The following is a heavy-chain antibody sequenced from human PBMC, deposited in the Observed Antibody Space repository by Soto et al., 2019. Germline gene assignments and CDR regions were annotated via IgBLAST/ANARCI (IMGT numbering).Heavy chain of an antibody. CDR2: IKSKTGGGTK. V-gene: IGHV3-15*01. Sequence: GGSLRLSCAASGFTFSNAWMSWVRQAPGKGLEWVGRIKSKTGGGTKDDAATVQGRFTISRDDSKNTLYLQMNSLKTEDTSVYSCTPGGGYYYYYGMDVWGQGTTVTVSS. J-gene: IGHJ6*02. CDR1: GFTFSNAW. CDR3: TPGGGYYYYYGMDV. D-gene: IGHD3-10*01.